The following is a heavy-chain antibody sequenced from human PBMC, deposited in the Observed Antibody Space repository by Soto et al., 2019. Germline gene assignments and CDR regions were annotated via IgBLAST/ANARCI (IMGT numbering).Heavy chain of an antibody. CDR3: ARNVDL. D-gene: IGHD2-21*01. V-gene: IGHV3-48*02. CDR2: ISSDNITK. CDR1: GFSFSNYN. J-gene: IGHJ3*01. Sequence: PGGSLRLSCVASGFSFSNYNMNWVRQAPGKGLEWLSYISSDNITKYYADSVRGRFTISRDSAKNSLYLQMNSLRDEDTAFYFCARNVDLWGQGTMATVSS.